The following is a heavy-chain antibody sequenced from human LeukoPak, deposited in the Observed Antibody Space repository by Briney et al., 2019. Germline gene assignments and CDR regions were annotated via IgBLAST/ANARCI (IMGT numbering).Heavy chain of an antibody. CDR3: AKTGERDY. D-gene: IGHD7-27*01. CDR1: GFTFNKSW. V-gene: IGHV3-7*01. J-gene: IGHJ4*02. CDR2: IKEDGTQK. Sequence: VQPGGSLRLSCAASGFTFNKSWMSWVRQAPGKGPEWVANIKEDGTQKYYVDSVRGRFTISRDNAENSLYLQMNSLRDEDTAVYYCAKTGERDYWGRGTLVTVSS.